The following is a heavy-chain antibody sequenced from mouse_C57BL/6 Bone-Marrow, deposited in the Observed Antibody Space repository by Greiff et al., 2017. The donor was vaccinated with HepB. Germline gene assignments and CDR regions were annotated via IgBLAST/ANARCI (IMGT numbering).Heavy chain of an antibody. V-gene: IGHV1-72*01. Sequence: VQLQQSGAELARPGASVKLSCKASGYTFTSYGISWVKQRPGRGLEWIGRIDPNSGGTKYNEKFKSKATLTVDKPSSTAYMQLSSLTSEDSAVYYCARSRGFAYWGQGTLVTVSA. CDR2: IDPNSGGT. CDR3: ARSRGFAY. D-gene: IGHD1-1*01. J-gene: IGHJ3*01. CDR1: GYTFTSYG.